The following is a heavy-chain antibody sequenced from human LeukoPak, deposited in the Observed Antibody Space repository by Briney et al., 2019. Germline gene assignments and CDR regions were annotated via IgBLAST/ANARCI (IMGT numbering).Heavy chain of an antibody. V-gene: IGHV4-59*12. D-gene: IGHD3-22*01. CDR3: ARGHYYDNSGSPDY. J-gene: IGHJ4*02. CDR1: GGSISSYY. Sequence: SETLSLTCTVSGGSISSYYWSWIRQPPGKGLEWIGYIYYSGSTNYNPSLKSRVTISVDTSKNQFSLKLSSVTAADTAVYYCARGHYYDNSGSPDYWGQGTLVTVSS. CDR2: IYYSGST.